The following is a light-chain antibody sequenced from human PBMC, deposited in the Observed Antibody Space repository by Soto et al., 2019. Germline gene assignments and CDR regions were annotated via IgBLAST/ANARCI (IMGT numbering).Light chain of an antibody. J-gene: IGKJ4*01. Sequence: EIVLTQSPATLSLSPGERATLSCRASQSVSSYLAGYQQKPGQAPRLLIYDASNRATGIPARFSGSGSGTDFTLTIISLEPEDFAVYYCQQRSNWPPLTFGGGTKVEIK. CDR2: DAS. CDR3: QQRSNWPPLT. CDR1: QSVSSY. V-gene: IGKV3-11*01.